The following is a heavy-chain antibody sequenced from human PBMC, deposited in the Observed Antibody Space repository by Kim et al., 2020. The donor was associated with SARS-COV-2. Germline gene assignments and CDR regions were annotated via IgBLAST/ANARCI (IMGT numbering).Heavy chain of an antibody. Sequence: GGSLRLSCAASGFTFSSYAMSWVRQAPGKGLEWVSSISGNGGSTYYADSVKGRFTISRDNSKNTLFLQMNNLRAEDTAVYYCAKGAGAPFCFDYWGQGTPVTVSS. D-gene: IGHD6-19*01. CDR3: AKGAGAPFCFDY. J-gene: IGHJ4*02. CDR2: ISGNGGST. V-gene: IGHV3-23*01. CDR1: GFTFSSYA.